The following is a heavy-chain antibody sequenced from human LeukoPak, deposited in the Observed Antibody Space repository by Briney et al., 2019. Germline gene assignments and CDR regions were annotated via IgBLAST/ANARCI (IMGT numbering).Heavy chain of an antibody. CDR1: GGSISSYY. D-gene: IGHD2-8*01. Sequence: SETLSLTCTVSGGSISSYYWSWIRQPAGKGLEWIGRIYTSGSTNYNPSLKSRVTMSVDTSKNQFSLKLSSVTAADTAVYYCARVVYGASVYYYYYMDVWGKGTTVTVSS. J-gene: IGHJ6*03. CDR3: ARVVYGASVYYYYYMDV. V-gene: IGHV4-4*07. CDR2: IYTSGST.